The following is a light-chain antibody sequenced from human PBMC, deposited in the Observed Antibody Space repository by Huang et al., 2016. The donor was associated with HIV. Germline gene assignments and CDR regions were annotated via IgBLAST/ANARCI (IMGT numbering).Light chain of an antibody. CDR2: ATS. CDR1: QGISNS. V-gene: IGKV1-NL1*01. Sequence: DIQMTQSPSSLSPSVGDRVNITCRASQGISNSLAWYQQKPGKAPKLLLHATSRLESGVPYRFSGSGSGTDYTLTISSLQPEDFATYYCQQYYSTPTFGQGTKVESK. CDR3: QQYYSTPT. J-gene: IGKJ1*01.